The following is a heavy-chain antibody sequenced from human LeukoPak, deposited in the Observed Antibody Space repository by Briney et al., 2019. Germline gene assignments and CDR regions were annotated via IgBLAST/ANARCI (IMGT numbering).Heavy chain of an antibody. V-gene: IGHV3-7*01. CDR1: GFTFSSCL. CDR3: ARDAGGCSTSWGFDP. J-gene: IGHJ5*02. CDR2: IKQDGSET. D-gene: IGHD2-2*01. Sequence: GGSLRLSCAASGFTFSSCLLGWVRQAPGKGLEWVANIKQDGSETYYVDSVRGRFTISRDNAKNSLHLQMNSLRAEDTAVYYCARDAGGCSTSWGFDPWGQGTLVTVSS.